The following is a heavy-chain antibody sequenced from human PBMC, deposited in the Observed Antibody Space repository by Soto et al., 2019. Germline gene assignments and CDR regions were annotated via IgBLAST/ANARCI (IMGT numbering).Heavy chain of an antibody. CDR1: GGSITSYY. J-gene: IGHJ5*02. D-gene: IGHD3-3*01. CDR3: ARGQRFSDWFDP. V-gene: IGHV4-4*07. CDR2: VYSSGGT. Sequence: PSGTLSLTCTVSGGSITSYYWTWIGQPAGKGLEWIGRVYSSGGTHYNPSLKSRVTISLDTSKNQFSLRLLSVTDADTAVYFCARGQRFSDWFDPWGQGTLVTVSS.